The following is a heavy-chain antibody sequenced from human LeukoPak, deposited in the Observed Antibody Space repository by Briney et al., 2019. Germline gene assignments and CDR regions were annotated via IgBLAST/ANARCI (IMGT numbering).Heavy chain of an antibody. Sequence: VRSLRLSCAASGFTFSSYWMSWVRQAPGKGLEWVANIKQDGSEKYYVDSVKGRFTISRDNAKNSLYLQMNSLSAEDTAVYYCARDYDILTEGDYYYYYMDVWGKGTTVTVSS. V-gene: IGHV3-7*01. CDR3: ARDYDILTEGDYYYYYMDV. CDR2: IKQDGSEK. D-gene: IGHD3-9*01. J-gene: IGHJ6*03. CDR1: GFTFSSYW.